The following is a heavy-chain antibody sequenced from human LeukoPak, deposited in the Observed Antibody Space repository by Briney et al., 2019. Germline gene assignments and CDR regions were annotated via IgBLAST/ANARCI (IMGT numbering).Heavy chain of an antibody. V-gene: IGHV3-66*01. CDR1: GFTLSSYV. Sequence: PGGSLRLSCEASGFTLSSYVMGWVRQAPGKGLEWVSVIYSGGRRYYAASVKGRFTISRDNSKNIFYLQMNSLRAEDTAVYYCARGQSYYYYYGMDVWGQGTTVAVSS. CDR3: ARGQSYYYYYGMDV. CDR2: IYSGGRR. J-gene: IGHJ6*02.